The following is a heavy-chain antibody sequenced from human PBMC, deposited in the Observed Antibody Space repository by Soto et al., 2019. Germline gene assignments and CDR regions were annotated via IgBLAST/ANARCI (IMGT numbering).Heavy chain of an antibody. Sequence: GGSLRHSCAASGFTFSSYGMHWVRQAPGKGLEWVAVISYDGSNKYYADSVKGRFTISRDNSKNTLYLQMNSLRAEDTAVYYCAKDTIAVAPTFDYWGQGTLVTVSS. CDR1: GFTFSSYG. CDR3: AKDTIAVAPTFDY. CDR2: ISYDGSNK. V-gene: IGHV3-30*18. D-gene: IGHD6-19*01. J-gene: IGHJ4*02.